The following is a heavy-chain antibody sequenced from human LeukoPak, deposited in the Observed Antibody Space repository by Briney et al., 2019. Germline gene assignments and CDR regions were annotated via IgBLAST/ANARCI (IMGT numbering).Heavy chain of an antibody. J-gene: IGHJ3*02. Sequence: PWGSLRLSCAASGFTFSSYAMHWVRQAPGKGLEWVAVISYDGSNKYYADSVKGRFTISRDNSKNTLYRQMYSLRAEETAVYYCARGEGGYCSSTSCPVPDAFDIWGQGTMVTVSS. V-gene: IGHV3-30-3*01. CDR1: GFTFSSYA. CDR3: ARGEGGYCSSTSCPVPDAFDI. D-gene: IGHD2-2*01. CDR2: ISYDGSNK.